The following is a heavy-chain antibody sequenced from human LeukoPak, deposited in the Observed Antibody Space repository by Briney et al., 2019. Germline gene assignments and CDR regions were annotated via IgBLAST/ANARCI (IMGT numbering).Heavy chain of an antibody. CDR2: INPNSGGT. V-gene: IGHV1-2*02. CDR1: GYTFTGYY. Sequence: ASVKVSCKASGYTFTGYYMHWVRQAPGQGLEWMGWINPNSGGTNYAQKFQGRVTMTRDTSISTAYMELSRLRSDDTAVYYCARAHPARFLEWLTLPYWGQGTLVTVSS. D-gene: IGHD3-3*01. J-gene: IGHJ4*02. CDR3: ARAHPARFLEWLTLPY.